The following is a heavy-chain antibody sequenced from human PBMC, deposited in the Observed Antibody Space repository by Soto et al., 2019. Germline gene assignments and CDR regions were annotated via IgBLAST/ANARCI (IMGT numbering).Heavy chain of an antibody. CDR2: IWYDGSNK. V-gene: IGHV3-33*01. Sequence: SGGSLRLSCAASGFTFSSYGMHWVRQAPGKGLEWVAVIWYDGSNKYYADSVKGRFTISRDNSKNTLYLQMNSLRAEDTAVYYCARAEYSSSSLGQYYFDYWGQGTMATVYS. CDR1: GFTFSSYG. J-gene: IGHJ4*02. CDR3: ARAEYSSSSLGQYYFDY. D-gene: IGHD6-6*01.